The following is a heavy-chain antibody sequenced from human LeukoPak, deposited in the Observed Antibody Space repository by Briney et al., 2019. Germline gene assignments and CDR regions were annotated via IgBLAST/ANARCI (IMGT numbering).Heavy chain of an antibody. CDR1: GFTLGTYA. CDR3: AKEFYGVGLHYFDH. V-gene: IGHV3-33*06. Sequence: GGSQRLSCVASGFTLGTYAMHWVRQVPGKGLEWVAVIWYDGSNKYYTDSVKGRFTISRDNSKNTLYLQMDSLRAEDTAVYYCAKEFYGVGLHYFDHWGQGVLVTVSS. CDR2: IWYDGSNK. D-gene: IGHD4/OR15-4a*01. J-gene: IGHJ4*02.